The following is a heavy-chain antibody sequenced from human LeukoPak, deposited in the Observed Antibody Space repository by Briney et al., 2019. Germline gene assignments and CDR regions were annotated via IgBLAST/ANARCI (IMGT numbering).Heavy chain of an antibody. Sequence: GGSLRLSCAASGFDFRNAWMSWVRQAPGKGLEYVSAVSSDGGSTYYADSVRGRFSISRDNSKNTLSLQMGSLRAEDTAVYYCVKAILFGSVSYYADWGQGTLVTVSS. CDR1: GFDFRNAW. D-gene: IGHD3-22*01. CDR2: VSSDGGST. J-gene: IGHJ4*02. CDR3: VKAILFGSVSYYAD. V-gene: IGHV3-64D*09.